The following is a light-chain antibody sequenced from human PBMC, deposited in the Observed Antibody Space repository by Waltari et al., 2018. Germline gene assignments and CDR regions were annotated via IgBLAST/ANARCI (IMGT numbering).Light chain of an antibody. Sequence: DIQMTQSPSSLSASVGDRVVITCRASQDISTGLAWYQQKPGKAPKLLISGASGLESGVPSRFSGSGSGTDFTLTISSLQPEDFATYFCQQYYSLSFFGPGTKVDVE. CDR2: GAS. CDR1: QDISTG. J-gene: IGKJ3*01. V-gene: IGKV1-NL1*01. CDR3: QQYYSLSF.